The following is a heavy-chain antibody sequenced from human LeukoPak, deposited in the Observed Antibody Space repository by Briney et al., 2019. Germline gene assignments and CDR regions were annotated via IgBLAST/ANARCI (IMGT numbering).Heavy chain of an antibody. J-gene: IGHJ5*02. CDR2: IIPIFGTA. CDR1: GGTFSSYA. Sequence: SVKVSCKASGGTFSSYAISWVRQAPGQGLEWMGGIIPIFGTANYAQKFQGRVTITADKSTSTAYMELSSLRSEDTAVYYCASGGTTSSSWYYWFDPWGQGTLVTVSS. V-gene: IGHV1-69*06. CDR3: ASGGTTSSSWYYWFDP. D-gene: IGHD6-13*01.